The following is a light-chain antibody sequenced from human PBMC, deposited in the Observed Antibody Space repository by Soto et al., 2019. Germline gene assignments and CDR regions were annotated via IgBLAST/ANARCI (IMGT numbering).Light chain of an antibody. Sequence: DIQMTQSPSTLSASVGDRVTITCRASQSISTWLAWYQQKPGKAPKLLIYQASNLEGGVPSRFSGSVSGTEFTITISSLQPDDFATYYCQQYNTYPLTFGGGTTVEIK. J-gene: IGKJ4*01. CDR1: QSISTW. CDR3: QQYNTYPLT. V-gene: IGKV1-5*03. CDR2: QAS.